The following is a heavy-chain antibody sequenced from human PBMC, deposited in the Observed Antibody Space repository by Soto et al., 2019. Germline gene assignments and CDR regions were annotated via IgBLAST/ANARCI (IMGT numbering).Heavy chain of an antibody. CDR3: ARDPYYYDSSGYYLYYGMDV. J-gene: IGHJ6*02. CDR1: GFTFSDYY. D-gene: IGHD3-22*01. Sequence: QVQLVESGGDLVEPGGSLRLSCAASGFTFSDYYMTWIRQAPGKGLEWVSHISSSGSTIYYADSVKGRFTISRDNAKNSLFLQMNSLRAEDTAVYYCARDPYYYDSSGYYLYYGMDVWGQGTTVTVSS. V-gene: IGHV3-11*01. CDR2: ISSSGSTI.